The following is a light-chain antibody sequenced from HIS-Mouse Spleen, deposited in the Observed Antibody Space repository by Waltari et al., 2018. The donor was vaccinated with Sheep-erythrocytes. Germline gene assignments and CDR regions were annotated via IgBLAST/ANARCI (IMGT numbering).Light chain of an antibody. CDR1: QRVSSH. J-gene: IGKJ2*01. CDR3: QQRSNWYT. Sequence: EIVLTPSPATLSLSPGERATLSCRASQRVSSHLAWYQQKPGQAPRLLIYDASNRATGIPARFSGSGSGTDFTLTISSLEPEYFAVYYCQQRSNWYTFGQGTKLEIK. CDR2: DAS. V-gene: IGKV3-11*01.